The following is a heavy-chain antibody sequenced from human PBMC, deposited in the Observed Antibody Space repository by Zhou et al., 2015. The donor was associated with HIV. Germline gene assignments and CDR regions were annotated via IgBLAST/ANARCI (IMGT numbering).Heavy chain of an antibody. J-gene: IGHJ4*02. Sequence: QVQLVQSGAEVKKPGSSVKVSCKASGGTFSSYAISWVRQAPGQGLEWMGGIIPIFGTANYAQKFQGRVTITADESTSTAYMELSSLRSEDTAVYYCARDRGPPRDGYNAYFDYWGQGNPGSPSPQ. D-gene: IGHD5-24*01. CDR3: ARDRGPPRDGYNAYFDY. CDR2: IIPIFGTA. CDR1: GGTFSSYA. V-gene: IGHV1-69*12.